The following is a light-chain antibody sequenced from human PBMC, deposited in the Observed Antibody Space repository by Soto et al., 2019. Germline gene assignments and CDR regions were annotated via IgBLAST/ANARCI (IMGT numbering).Light chain of an antibody. V-gene: IGLV1-44*01. CDR3: AAWDASLNCPV. CDR1: TSNIESNT. CDR2: SNN. J-gene: IGLJ2*01. Sequence: QAVVAQPPSASGTPGQRVTLSCSGSTSNIESNTVNWYQQLPGTAPKLLIYSNNQRPSGVPDRFSGSKSGTSASLAISGLQSEDEADYYCAAWDASLNCPVFGGGTQLTVL.